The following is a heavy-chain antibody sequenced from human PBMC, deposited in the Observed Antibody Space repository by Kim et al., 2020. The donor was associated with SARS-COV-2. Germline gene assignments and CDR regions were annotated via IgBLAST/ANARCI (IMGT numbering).Heavy chain of an antibody. CDR3: AKGRPGLGIFFDY. Sequence: YADSVKGRFTISRDNSKNTLYLQMNSLRAEDTAVYYCAKGRPGLGIFFDYWGQGTLVTVSS. V-gene: IGHV3-23*01. D-gene: IGHD3-10*01. J-gene: IGHJ4*02.